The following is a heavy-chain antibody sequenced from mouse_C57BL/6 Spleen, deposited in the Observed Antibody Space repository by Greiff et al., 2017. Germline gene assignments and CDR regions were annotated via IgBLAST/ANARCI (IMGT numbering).Heavy chain of an antibody. CDR3: ARGDYDGFTY. V-gene: IGHV1-66*01. D-gene: IGHD2-4*01. J-gene: IGHJ3*01. CDR2: IYPGSGNT. CDR1: GYSFTSYY. Sequence: VQLVESGPELVKPGASVQISCKASGYSFTSYYIHWVKQRPGQGLEWIGWIYPGSGNTKYKEKFKGKATLTADTSSSTAYMQLSSLTSEDSAVYYCARGDYDGFTYWGQGTLVTVSA.